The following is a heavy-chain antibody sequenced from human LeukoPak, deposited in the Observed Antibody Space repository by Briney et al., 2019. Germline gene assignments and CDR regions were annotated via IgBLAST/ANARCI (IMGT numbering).Heavy chain of an antibody. Sequence: ASVKVSCKASGYTFIYYDINWVRQATGQGLEWMGWVNPNSGNTGYAQKFQGRVTMTRNTSISTAYMELSSLRSEDTAVYYCARGSFIRGTADDYWGQGTLVTVSS. CDR2: VNPNSGNT. D-gene: IGHD3-10*01. J-gene: IGHJ4*02. CDR3: ARGSFIRGTADDY. CDR1: GYTFIYYD. V-gene: IGHV1-8*01.